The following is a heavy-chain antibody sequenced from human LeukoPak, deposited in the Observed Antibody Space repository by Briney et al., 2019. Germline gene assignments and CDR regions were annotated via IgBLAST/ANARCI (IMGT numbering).Heavy chain of an antibody. CDR1: GFTFSGSA. Sequence: PGGSLRLSCAASGFTFSGSAMHWVRQASGKGLEGVGRIRSKANNYAPAYAASVKGRFTISRDDSRNTAYLQMNSLKTEDTAVYYCTRRTLYGSGNIDAFDIWGQGTMVTVSS. D-gene: IGHD3-10*01. CDR2: IRSKANNYAP. J-gene: IGHJ3*02. CDR3: TRRTLYGSGNIDAFDI. V-gene: IGHV3-73*01.